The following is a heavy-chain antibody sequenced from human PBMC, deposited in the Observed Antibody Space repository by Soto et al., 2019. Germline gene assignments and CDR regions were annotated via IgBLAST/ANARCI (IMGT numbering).Heavy chain of an antibody. J-gene: IGHJ3*02. CDR2: IYYSGNT. V-gene: IGHV4-30-4*01. Sequence: VQLQESGPGLVKPSQTLSLICTVSGGSIRNGDYYWNWIRQPTGKGLEWIGSIYYSGNTYYNPSIKGRVTISGDTSKNQFSLTLSSVTAADTAGYSCVREPARPPSHIFDTWGLGTRVTFSS. CDR1: GGSIRNGDYY. CDR3: VREPARPPSHIFDT. D-gene: IGHD2-2*01.